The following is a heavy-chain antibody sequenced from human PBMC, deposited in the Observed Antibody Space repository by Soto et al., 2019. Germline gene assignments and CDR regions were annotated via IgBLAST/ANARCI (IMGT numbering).Heavy chain of an antibody. CDR2: IYYSGGT. D-gene: IGHD4-17*01. Sequence: SETLSLTCTVSGGSVSSGSYYWSWIRQPPGKGLEWIGYIYYSGGTNYNPSLKSRVTISVDTSKNQFSLKLSSVTAADTAVYYCARDLDSTGDYTIIWGQGTLVTVSS. V-gene: IGHV4-61*01. CDR1: GGSVSSGSYY. CDR3: ARDLDSTGDYTII. J-gene: IGHJ4*02.